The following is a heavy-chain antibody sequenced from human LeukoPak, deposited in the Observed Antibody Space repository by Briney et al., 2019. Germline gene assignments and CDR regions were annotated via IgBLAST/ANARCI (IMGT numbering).Heavy chain of an antibody. CDR3: AGDSGSSGWNYYYYMDV. CDR1: GGSISSSSFY. Sequence: SETLSLTCTVSGGSISSSSFYWGWIRQPPGKGLEWIGNIYYGGSTYYNPSLKSRVTISVDTSKNQFSLKLSSVTAADTAVYYCAGDSGSSGWNYYYYMDVWGKGTTVTVSS. D-gene: IGHD6-19*01. J-gene: IGHJ6*03. CDR2: IYYGGST. V-gene: IGHV4-39*07.